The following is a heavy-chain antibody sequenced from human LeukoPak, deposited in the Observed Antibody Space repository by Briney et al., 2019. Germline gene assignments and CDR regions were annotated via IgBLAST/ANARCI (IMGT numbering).Heavy chain of an antibody. CDR3: ARGGTVTAPRTGMDV. D-gene: IGHD4-17*01. V-gene: IGHV1-2*02. Sequence: ASVKVSCKASGYSFTGYFIHWVRQAPGQGLEWMGCIDPNSGDTKYAQKFQGRVSMPRDTSTRTAYMELSRLRSEDTAVYYCARGGTVTAPRTGMDVWGQGTTVTVSS. CDR2: IDPNSGDT. CDR1: GYSFTGYF. J-gene: IGHJ6*02.